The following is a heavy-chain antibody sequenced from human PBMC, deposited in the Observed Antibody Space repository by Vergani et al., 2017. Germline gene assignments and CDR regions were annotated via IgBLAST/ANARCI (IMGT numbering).Heavy chain of an antibody. D-gene: IGHD3-16*01. V-gene: IGHV3-74*01. Sequence: EVQLVESGGGLIHPGGSLRLSCEGSGFSFSGYWMHWVRQSPEKGLVWVSRIKSDGSITNYADSVKGRFTISRDNAKNTLYLEMSSLKAEDTAVYYCTRDRLDDSYAYFYYWGQGTLVTVSP. J-gene: IGHJ4*02. CDR3: TRDRLDDSYAYFYY. CDR2: IKSDGSIT. CDR1: GFSFSGYW.